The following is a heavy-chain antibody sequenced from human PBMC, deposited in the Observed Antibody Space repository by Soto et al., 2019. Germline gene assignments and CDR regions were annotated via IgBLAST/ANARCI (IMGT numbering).Heavy chain of an antibody. V-gene: IGHV3-30*18. Sequence: ESGGGVVQPGRSLRLSWAASGFTFSSYGMHWVRQAPGKGLEWVAVIYDGSNKYYADSVKGLFTISRDNSKNTLYLQMTSLRAEDTAVYYCAKELWSGPIDVWGQGTTVTVSS. CDR1: GFTFSSYG. CDR2: IYDGSNK. CDR3: AKELWSGPIDV. J-gene: IGHJ6*02. D-gene: IGHD3-3*01.